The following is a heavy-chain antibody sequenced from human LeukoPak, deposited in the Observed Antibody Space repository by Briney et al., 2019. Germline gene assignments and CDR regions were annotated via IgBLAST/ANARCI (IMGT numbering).Heavy chain of an antibody. V-gene: IGHV4-38-2*02. Sequence: KPSETLSLTCTVSGYSISSGYYWGWIRQPPGKGLEWIGSIYHSGSTYYNPSLKSRVTISVDTSKNQFSLKLSSVTAADTAVYYCARDKWELFYFDYWGQGTLVTVSS. CDR2: IYHSGST. D-gene: IGHD1-26*01. CDR3: ARDKWELFYFDY. CDR1: GYSISSGYY. J-gene: IGHJ4*02.